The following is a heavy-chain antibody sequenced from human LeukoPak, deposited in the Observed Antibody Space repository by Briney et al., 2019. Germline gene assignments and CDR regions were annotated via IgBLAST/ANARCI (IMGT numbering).Heavy chain of an antibody. D-gene: IGHD3-3*01. V-gene: IGHV3-21*01. Sequence: GGSLRLSCAASGFTFSRYSMNWVRQAPGKGLEWVSSISISSNYIYYTNSVKGRFTISRDNAKNSLYLQLNSLRAEDTAVYYCARGSRFGVVERDAFDIWGQGTMVTVSS. CDR2: ISISSNYI. J-gene: IGHJ3*02. CDR3: ARGSRFGVVERDAFDI. CDR1: GFTFSRYS.